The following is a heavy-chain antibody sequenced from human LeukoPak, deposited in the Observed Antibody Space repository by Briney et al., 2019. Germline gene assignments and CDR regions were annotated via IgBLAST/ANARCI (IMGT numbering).Heavy chain of an antibody. CDR1: GGSISSYY. D-gene: IGHD4-17*01. CDR3: ARDLVTVTKGFDI. Sequence: SETLSLTCTVSGGSISSYYRSWIRQPPGKGLEWIGYISYIGSTNYNPSLKSRVTISIDTSKNQFSLRLSSVTAADTAVYYCARDLVTVTKGFDIWGQGTMVSVSS. V-gene: IGHV4-59*01. J-gene: IGHJ3*02. CDR2: ISYIGST.